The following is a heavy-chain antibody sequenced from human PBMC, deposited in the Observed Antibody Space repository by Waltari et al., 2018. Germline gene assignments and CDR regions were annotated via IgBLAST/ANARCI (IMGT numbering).Heavy chain of an antibody. CDR2: IYHSGST. J-gene: IGHJ4*02. CDR3: ARAGDMVRGVNRLYYFDD. Sequence: QVQLQESGPGLVTPSQTLSLTCTVSGGSISSGCSSWSWLRQHPGKGLEWIGYIYHSGSTYYNPSLKSRVTISGDRSKNQFSLKLSSVTAADTAVYYCARAGDMVRGVNRLYYFDDWGQGTLVTVSS. V-gene: IGHV4-30-2*01. D-gene: IGHD3-10*01. CDR1: GGSISSGCSS.